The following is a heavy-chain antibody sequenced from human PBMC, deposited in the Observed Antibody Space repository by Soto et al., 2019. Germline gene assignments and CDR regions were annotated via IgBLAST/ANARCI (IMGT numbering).Heavy chain of an antibody. V-gene: IGHV3-23*01. CDR1: GFTVSSLP. CDR2: SSSRGDGT. Sequence: EVQLLESGGGLVQPGGSLRLSCAASGFTVSSLPMTWVRQAPGKGLEWVSSSSSRGDGTSYAGSVKGRFTISRDNSKNTQYLQLSSLRAEDTAVYYCARRVAGSIWGQGTLVTVSS. D-gene: IGHD6-19*01. J-gene: IGHJ4*02. CDR3: ARRVAGSI.